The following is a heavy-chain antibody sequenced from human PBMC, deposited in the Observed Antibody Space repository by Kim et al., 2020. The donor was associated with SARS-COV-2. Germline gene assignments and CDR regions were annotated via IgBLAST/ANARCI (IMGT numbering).Heavy chain of an antibody. CDR3: ARRNLYYFDS. V-gene: IGHV5-51*01. CDR2: SDI. Sequence: SDIQYSPSFQGRVTISADKSINTAYLQWSSLTPSDTATYFCARRNLYYFDSWDQGTLVTVSS. J-gene: IGHJ4*02.